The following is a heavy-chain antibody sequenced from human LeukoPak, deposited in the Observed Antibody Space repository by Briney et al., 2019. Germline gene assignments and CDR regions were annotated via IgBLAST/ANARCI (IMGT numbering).Heavy chain of an antibody. J-gene: IGHJ6*03. CDR2: INSDGSST. CDR1: GFTVSSTH. D-gene: IGHD2-2*01. CDR3: ARDTGYCSSTSCPTNYYYYYYMDV. V-gene: IGHV3-74*01. Sequence: PGESLRLSCVASGFTVSSTHMSWYRQAPGKGLEWVSRINSDGSSTSYADSVKGRFTISRDNAKNTLYLQMNSLRAEDTAVYYCARDTGYCSSTSCPTNYYYYYYMDVWGQGTLVTVSS.